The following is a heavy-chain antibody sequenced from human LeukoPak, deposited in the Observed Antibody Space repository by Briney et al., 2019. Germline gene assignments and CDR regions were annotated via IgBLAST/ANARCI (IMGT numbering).Heavy chain of an antibody. V-gene: IGHV3-15*07. D-gene: IGHD3-22*01. CDR2: IKSKTDGGTT. Sequence: GGSLRLSCAASGFIFSNYGMNWVRQAPGKGLEWVGRIKSKTDGGTTDYAAPVKGRFTISRDDSKNTLYLQMNSLKTEDTAVYYCTTTDHYYDSSGYHYGVVDYWGQGTLVTVSS. CDR1: GFIFSNYG. CDR3: TTTDHYYDSSGYHYGVVDY. J-gene: IGHJ4*02.